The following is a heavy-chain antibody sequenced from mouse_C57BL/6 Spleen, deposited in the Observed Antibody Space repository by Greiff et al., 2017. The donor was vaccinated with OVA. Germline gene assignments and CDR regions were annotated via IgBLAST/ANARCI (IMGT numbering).Heavy chain of an antibody. CDR3: ARQDYEYYFDY. CDR2: ISSGSSTI. CDR1: GFTFSDYG. J-gene: IGHJ2*01. V-gene: IGHV5-17*01. Sequence: DVMLVESGGGLVKPGGSLKLSCAASGFTFSDYGMHWVRQAPEKGLEWVAYISSGSSTIYYADTVKGRFTISRDNAKNTLFLQMTSLRSEDTAMYYCARQDYEYYFDYWGQGTTLTVSS. D-gene: IGHD2-4*01.